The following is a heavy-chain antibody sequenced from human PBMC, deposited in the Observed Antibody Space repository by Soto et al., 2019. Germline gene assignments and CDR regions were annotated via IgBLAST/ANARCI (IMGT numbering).Heavy chain of an antibody. Sequence: PGGSLRLSCAASGFTFSSYGMHWVRQAPGKGLEWVAVIWYDGSNKYCADSVKGRFTISRDNSKNTLYLQMNSLRAEDTAVYYCARDRGYCSSTSCSYYYGMDVWGQGTTVTVSS. CDR1: GFTFSSYG. CDR2: IWYDGSNK. CDR3: ARDRGYCSSTSCSYYYGMDV. V-gene: IGHV3-33*01. J-gene: IGHJ6*02. D-gene: IGHD2-2*01.